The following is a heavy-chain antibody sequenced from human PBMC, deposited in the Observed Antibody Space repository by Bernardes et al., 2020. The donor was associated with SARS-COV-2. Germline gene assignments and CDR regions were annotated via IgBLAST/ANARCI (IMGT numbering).Heavy chain of an antibody. Sequence: ASVKVSCTASGYTFSDFYIHWLRQAPGQGLEWMGWISPKSGATNHAQKFQGRVTMTRENSITTDYMELSSLTSDATDVYYCARTFYYDRGGDSLFDLWGQGTPVTVSS. CDR3: ARTFYYDRGGDSLFDL. CDR2: ISPKSGAT. CDR1: GYTFSDFY. D-gene: IGHD2-21*01. J-gene: IGHJ4*02. V-gene: IGHV1-2*02.